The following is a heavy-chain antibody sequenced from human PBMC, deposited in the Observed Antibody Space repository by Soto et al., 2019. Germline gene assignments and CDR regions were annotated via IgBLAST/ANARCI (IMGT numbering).Heavy chain of an antibody. V-gene: IGHV1-8*01. Sequence: ASVKVSCKASGYTFTSYDINWVRQATGQGLEWMGWMNPNSGNTGYAQKFQGRVTMTRNTSINTAYMELSSLRSEDTAVYYCARVIGYCSSTSCYGNAFDIWGHGTLVTVSS. J-gene: IGHJ3*02. CDR3: ARVIGYCSSTSCYGNAFDI. D-gene: IGHD2-2*01. CDR1: GYTFTSYD. CDR2: MNPNSGNT.